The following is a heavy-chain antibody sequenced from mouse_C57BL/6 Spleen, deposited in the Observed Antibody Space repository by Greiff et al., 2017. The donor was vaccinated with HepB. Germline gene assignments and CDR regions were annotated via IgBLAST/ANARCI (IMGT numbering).Heavy chain of an antibody. J-gene: IGHJ4*01. CDR1: GFTFTDDY. CDR2: MRNKANGYTT. CDR3: ARSYGSSYDYAMDY. Sequence: EVKLMESGGGLVQPGGSLSLSCAASGFTFTDDYMTWVRQPPGKALEWLGFMRNKANGYTTEYSASVKGRFTISRDNSQTILYLQMNALRAEDSATYYCARSYGSSYDYAMDYWGQGTSVTVSS. V-gene: IGHV7-3*01. D-gene: IGHD1-1*01.